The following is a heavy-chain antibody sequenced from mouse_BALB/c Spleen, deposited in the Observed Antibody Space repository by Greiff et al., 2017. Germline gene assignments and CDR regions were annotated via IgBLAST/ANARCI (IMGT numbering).Heavy chain of an antibody. Sequence: VQLVESGGGLVQPGGSRKLSCAASGFTFSSFGMHWVRQAPEKGLEWVAYISSGSSTIYYADTVKGRFTISRDNPKNTLFLQMTSLRSEDTAMYYCARSGYGYDYFDYWGQGTTLTVSS. CDR2: ISSGSSTI. V-gene: IGHV5-17*02. CDR3: ARSGYGYDYFDY. D-gene: IGHD1-2*01. CDR1: GFTFSSFG. J-gene: IGHJ2*01.